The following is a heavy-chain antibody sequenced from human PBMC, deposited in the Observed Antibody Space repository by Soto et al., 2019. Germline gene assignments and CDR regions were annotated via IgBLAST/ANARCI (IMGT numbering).Heavy chain of an antibody. D-gene: IGHD2-15*01. V-gene: IGHV1-8*01. Sequence: ASVKVSCKASGYTFTTYDITWVRQATGQGLEWMGWMNPKSGNTGYAQKLQGRVTMTTDNSMSTAYMELSSLRSEDTAVYYCARDDCSGGSCYFRYWGQGTLVTVSS. J-gene: IGHJ4*02. CDR2: MNPKSGNT. CDR1: GYTFTTYD. CDR3: ARDDCSGGSCYFRY.